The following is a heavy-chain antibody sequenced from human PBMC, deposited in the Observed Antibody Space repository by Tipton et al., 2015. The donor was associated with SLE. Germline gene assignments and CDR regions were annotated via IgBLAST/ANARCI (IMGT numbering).Heavy chain of an antibody. Sequence: RSLRLSCVVSGFKLEDYAMHWVRQIPGKGLEWVAGINWNGDYLHYAASLKGRFTISRDNAKNSLYLQMDSLRSEDTASYYCGKDKIGAFFGSGTIGVGAIDAWGQGIMVTVSS. V-gene: IGHV3-9*01. CDR1: GFKLEDYA. CDR3: GKDKIGAFFGSGTIGVGAIDA. D-gene: IGHD3-10*01. CDR2: INWNGDYL. J-gene: IGHJ5*02.